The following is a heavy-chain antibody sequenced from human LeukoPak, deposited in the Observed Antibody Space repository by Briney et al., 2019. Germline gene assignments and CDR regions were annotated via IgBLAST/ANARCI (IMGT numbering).Heavy chain of an antibody. D-gene: IGHD3-9*01. CDR3: AKDRRGDILTGQIDY. CDR1: GFTFSSYA. J-gene: IGHJ4*02. CDR2: ISGSGGST. Sequence: GGSLRLSCAASGFTFSSYAMSWVRQAPGKGLEWVSAISGSGGSTYYADSVKGRFTISRDNSKNTLYLQMNSLRAEDTAVYYCAKDRRGDILTGQIDYWGQGTLVTVSS. V-gene: IGHV3-23*01.